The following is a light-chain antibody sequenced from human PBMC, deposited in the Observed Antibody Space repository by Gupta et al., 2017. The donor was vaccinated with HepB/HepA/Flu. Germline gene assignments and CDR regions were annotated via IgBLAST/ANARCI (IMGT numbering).Light chain of an antibody. V-gene: IGKV1-5*03. CDR2: KAS. Sequence: IQMTPSSSPLSASVGDRVTITCRASQSISSWLAWYQQKPGKAPKLLIYKASNLESGVPSRFSGSGSGTEFTLTISSLQPDDFATYYCQQYNSYRRAFGGGTKVEIK. CDR1: QSISSW. CDR3: QQYNSYRRA. J-gene: IGKJ4*01.